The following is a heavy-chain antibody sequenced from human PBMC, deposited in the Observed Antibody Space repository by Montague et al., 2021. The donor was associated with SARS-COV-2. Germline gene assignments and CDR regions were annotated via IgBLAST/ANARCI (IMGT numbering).Heavy chain of an antibody. CDR1: GGSIATYY. J-gene: IGHJ4*02. D-gene: IGHD3-10*01. V-gene: IGHV4-4*07. CDR3: ARVLALGEFDY. Sequence: SETLSLTFTVSGGSIATYYWSWIRQPAGKGLDWIGRIYTSGSTNYTPSLKSRVTMSIDTSKNQFRLKLNSVTAADTAVYYCARVLALGEFDYWGQGTLVTVSS. CDR2: IYTSGST.